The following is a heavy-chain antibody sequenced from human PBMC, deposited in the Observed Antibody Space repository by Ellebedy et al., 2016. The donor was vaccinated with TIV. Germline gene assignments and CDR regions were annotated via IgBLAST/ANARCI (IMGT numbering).Heavy chain of an antibody. Sequence: PGGSLRLSCAASNFTFRSYALHWVRPAPGKGLEWVAVISFDGLNKYFADSVKGRFTISRDNSKNTLYLQMDSMRPEDTAVYYCARDRGHSSRRVDYWGQGALVIVSS. CDR1: NFTFRSYA. CDR2: ISFDGLNK. J-gene: IGHJ4*02. CDR3: ARDRGHSSRRVDY. V-gene: IGHV3-30-3*01. D-gene: IGHD6-13*01.